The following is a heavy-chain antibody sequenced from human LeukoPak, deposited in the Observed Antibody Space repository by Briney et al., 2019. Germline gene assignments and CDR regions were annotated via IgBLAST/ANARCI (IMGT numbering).Heavy chain of an antibody. CDR2: IYYSGST. Sequence: SETLSLTCTVSGGSISSSSYYWGWIRQPPGKGLEWIGSIYYSGSTYYNPSLKSRVTISVDTSKNQFSLRLSSVTAADTAVYYCARDPSGSYSTFYDYWGQGTLVTVSS. CDR3: ARDPSGSYSTFYDY. CDR1: GGSISSSSYY. J-gene: IGHJ4*02. D-gene: IGHD1-26*01. V-gene: IGHV4-39*07.